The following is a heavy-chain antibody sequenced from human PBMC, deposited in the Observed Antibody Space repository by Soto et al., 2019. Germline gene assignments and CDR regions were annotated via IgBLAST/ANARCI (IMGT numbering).Heavy chain of an antibody. V-gene: IGHV3-20*04. CDR3: AGSREVAGTPFFDP. Sequence: EVQLVESGGGVVRPGGSLRLSCAASGFTFDDYGMSWVRQAPGKGLEWVSGINWNGGSTGYADSVKGRVTISRDNAKNSMDLQMNSLRAEDTALYYWAGSREVAGTPFFDPGGQGTLVTVSS. D-gene: IGHD6-19*01. CDR2: INWNGGST. CDR1: GFTFDDYG. J-gene: IGHJ5*02.